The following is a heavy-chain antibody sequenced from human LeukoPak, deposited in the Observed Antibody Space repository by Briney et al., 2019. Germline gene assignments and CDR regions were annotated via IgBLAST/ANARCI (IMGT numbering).Heavy chain of an antibody. V-gene: IGHV1-2*02. CDR3: ARVLSVPPQLPGGYFDY. CDR2: INPNSGGT. D-gene: IGHD2-2*01. Sequence: GASVKVSCKASGYTFTGYYMHWVRQAPGQGLEWMGWINPNSGGTNYAQKFQGRVTMTRDTSISTAYMELSRLRSDDTAVYYCARVLSVPPQLPGGYFDYWGQGTLVTVSS. CDR1: GYTFTGYY. J-gene: IGHJ4*02.